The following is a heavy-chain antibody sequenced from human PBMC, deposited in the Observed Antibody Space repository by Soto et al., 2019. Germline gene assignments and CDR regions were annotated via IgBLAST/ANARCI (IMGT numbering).Heavy chain of an antibody. V-gene: IGHV4-59*01. J-gene: IGHJ3*02. D-gene: IGHD6-19*01. CDR3: AREVIAVAGTRRFGFGI. Sequence: SETLSLTCTVSGGSISSYYWSWIRQPPGKGLEWIGYIYYSGSTNYNPSLKSRVTISVDTSKNQFSLKLSSVTAADTAVYYCAREVIAVAGTRRFGFGIWGQGTMVTVSS. CDR1: GGSISSYY. CDR2: IYYSGST.